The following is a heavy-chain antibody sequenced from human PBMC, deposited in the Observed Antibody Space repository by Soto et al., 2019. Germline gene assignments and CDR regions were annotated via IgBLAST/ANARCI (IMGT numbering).Heavy chain of an antibody. J-gene: IGHJ4*02. D-gene: IGHD6-13*01. CDR2: VYYSGST. CDR1: GGSISTNY. CDR3: ASGSSWLDY. Sequence: SETLSLTCTVSGGSISTNYWSWIRQPPGKGLEWIGYVYYSGSTNSNPSLKSRVTISVDTSKNQFSLKVNSVTAADTAVYYCASGSSWLDYWGQGTLVTVSS. V-gene: IGHV4-59*01.